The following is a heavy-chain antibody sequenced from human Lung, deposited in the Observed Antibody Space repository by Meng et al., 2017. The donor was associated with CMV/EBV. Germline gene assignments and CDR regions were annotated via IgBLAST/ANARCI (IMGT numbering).Heavy chain of an antibody. CDR1: GGSVSSRSYY. J-gene: IGHJ1*01. V-gene: IGHV4-39*07. Sequence: SETLSLXCTVSGGSVSSRSYYWGWIRQSPGRGLEWIGSIYYSGSTYYNPSLKSRVTISGDMSTNQLSLKLSSVTAADTAVYFCARDFGGGGYYPYFQLWRQGTLVTVSS. CDR3: ARDFGGGGYYPYFQL. D-gene: IGHD1-26*01. CDR2: IYYSGST.